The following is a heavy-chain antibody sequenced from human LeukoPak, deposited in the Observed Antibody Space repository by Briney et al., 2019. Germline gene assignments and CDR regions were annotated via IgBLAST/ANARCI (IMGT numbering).Heavy chain of an antibody. CDR2: ISGRGDKA. Sequence: QAGGSLRLSCAASGFSFSSHEMNWVRQAPGKGLEWVSSISGRGDKATYSDSVRGRFTISRDTSRNTIYLQINSLRAEDTAFYFCARGPYLRLDSGSFFDYWGQGTLGTVSS. J-gene: IGHJ4*02. D-gene: IGHD1-26*01. CDR3: ARGPYLRLDSGSFFDY. CDR1: GFSFSSHE. V-gene: IGHV3-23*01.